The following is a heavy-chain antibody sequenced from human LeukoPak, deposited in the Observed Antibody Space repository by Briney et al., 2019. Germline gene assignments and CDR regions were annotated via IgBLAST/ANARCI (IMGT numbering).Heavy chain of an antibody. Sequence: PGGSLRLSXAASGFTFDDYAMHWVRQAPGKGLEWVSLISGDGGSTYYADSVKGRFTISRDNSKNSLYLQMNSLRTEDTALYYCAKDIKSSTIFDYWGQGTLVTVSS. CDR1: GFTFDDYA. CDR3: AKDIKSSTIFDY. D-gene: IGHD5-24*01. V-gene: IGHV3-43*02. CDR2: ISGDGGST. J-gene: IGHJ4*02.